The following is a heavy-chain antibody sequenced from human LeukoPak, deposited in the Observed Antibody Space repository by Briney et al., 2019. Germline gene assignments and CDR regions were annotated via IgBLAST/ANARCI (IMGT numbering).Heavy chain of an antibody. CDR2: IYYSGST. J-gene: IGHJ5*02. CDR3: ARSDWFDP. V-gene: IGHV4-59*01. Sequence: SETLSLTCTVSGGSISSSYWSWMRQPPGKGLEWIGYIYYSGSTNYNPSLKSRVTISVDTSKNQFSLKLTSVTAADTAVYYCARSDWFDPWGQGTLVTVSS. CDR1: GGSISSSY.